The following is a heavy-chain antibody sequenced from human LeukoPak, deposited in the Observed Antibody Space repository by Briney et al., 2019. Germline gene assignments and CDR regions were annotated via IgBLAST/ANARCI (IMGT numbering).Heavy chain of an antibody. CDR1: GFTFSSYA. J-gene: IGHJ4*02. Sequence: GGSLRLSCAASGFTFSSYAMSWVRQAPGKGLEWVSAISGSGGSTYYADSVKGRFTISRDNSKNTLYLQLNSLRAEDTAVYYCAKAVNFDWLPNDYWGQGTLVTVSS. D-gene: IGHD3-9*01. CDR2: ISGSGGST. V-gene: IGHV3-23*01. CDR3: AKAVNFDWLPNDY.